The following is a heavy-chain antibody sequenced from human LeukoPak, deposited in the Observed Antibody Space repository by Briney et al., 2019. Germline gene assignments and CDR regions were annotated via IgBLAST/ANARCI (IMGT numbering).Heavy chain of an antibody. V-gene: IGHV4-39*01. CDR3: ARRIAVAANDAFDI. J-gene: IGHJ3*02. Sequence: SETLSLTCTVSGGSFSSTSYHWAWIRQSPGKGLEWIGRIFYSGNTHYTPSLESRVTMSVDTSKNQFSQRLSSVTAADTAVYYCARRIAVAANDAFDIWGQGTMVTVSS. D-gene: IGHD6-19*01. CDR1: GGSFSSTSYH. CDR2: IFYSGNT.